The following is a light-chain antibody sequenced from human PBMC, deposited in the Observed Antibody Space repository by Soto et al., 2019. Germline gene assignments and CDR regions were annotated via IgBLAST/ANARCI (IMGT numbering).Light chain of an antibody. J-gene: IGLJ1*01. CDR2: DVS. Sequence: QSVLTQPASVSGSPGQSITISCTGTSSDVGGYNYVSWYQQHPGKAPKLMIYDVSNRPSGVSNRFSGSKSGNTASLTISGLQAEDEADYYCSSYTRSSNSYVCVTGTKAPS. CDR3: SSYTRSSNSYV. V-gene: IGLV2-14*01. CDR1: SSDVGGYNY.